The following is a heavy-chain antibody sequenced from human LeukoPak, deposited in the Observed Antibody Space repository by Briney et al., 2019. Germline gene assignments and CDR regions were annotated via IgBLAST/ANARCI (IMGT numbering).Heavy chain of an antibody. D-gene: IGHD2-8*01. CDR2: IIPIFGTA. V-gene: IGHV1-69*05. CDR1: GGTFSSYA. CDR3: ARMVAPPNDAFDI. J-gene: IGHJ3*02. Sequence: LVKVSCKASGGTFSSYAISWVRQAPGQGLEWMGGIIPIFGTANYAQKFQGRVTITTDESTSTAYMELSSLRSEDTAVYYCARMVAPPNDAFDIWGQGTMVTVSS.